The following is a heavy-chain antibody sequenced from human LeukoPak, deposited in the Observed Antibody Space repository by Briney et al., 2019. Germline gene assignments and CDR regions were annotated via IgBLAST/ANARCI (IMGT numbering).Heavy chain of an antibody. CDR2: ISYDGSNK. CDR1: GFTFSSYG. V-gene: IGHV3-30*03. J-gene: IGHJ6*02. CDR3: ARDGGIIRFGGQDV. Sequence: GRSLRLSCAASGFTFSSYGMHWVRQAPGKGLEWVAVISYDGSNKYYADSVKGRFTISRDNSKNTLYLQMNSLRVEDTAVYYCARDGGIIRFGGQDVWGQGTTVIVS. D-gene: IGHD3-16*01.